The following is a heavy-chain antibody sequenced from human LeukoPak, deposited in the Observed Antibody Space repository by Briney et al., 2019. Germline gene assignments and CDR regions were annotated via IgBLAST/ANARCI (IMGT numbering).Heavy chain of an antibody. Sequence: GGALRLSCAASGFTVSSNYMTWVRQAPGKGLEWVSVIYSGDSTYYADSVKGRFTISRDNSKNTLYLQMNSLRAEDTAVYYCARGVGTATDYWGQGTLVTVSS. V-gene: IGHV3-53*01. CDR3: ARGVGTATDY. D-gene: IGHD5-18*01. CDR1: GFTVSSNY. J-gene: IGHJ4*02. CDR2: IYSGDST.